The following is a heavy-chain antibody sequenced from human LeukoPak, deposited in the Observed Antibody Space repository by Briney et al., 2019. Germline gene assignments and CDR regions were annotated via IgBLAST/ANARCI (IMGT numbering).Heavy chain of an antibody. V-gene: IGHV4-59*01. Sequence: SETLSLNCTVSGGSISNNYWSWIRQSPGKGLEWIGYIYYSGITSYNPSLKSRLTISVDTSKNQFSLKLSSVTAADTAVYYCAGHSGYWGVGFDYWGQGTPVTVSS. J-gene: IGHJ4*02. D-gene: IGHD5-12*01. CDR3: AGHSGYWGVGFDY. CDR1: GGSISNNY. CDR2: IYYSGIT.